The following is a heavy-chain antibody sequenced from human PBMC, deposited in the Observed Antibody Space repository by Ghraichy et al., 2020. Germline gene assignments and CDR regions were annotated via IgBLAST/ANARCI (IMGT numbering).Heavy chain of an antibody. CDR3: ARVRGYNYGLFDY. V-gene: IGHV4-61*01. J-gene: IGHJ4*02. D-gene: IGHD5-18*01. CDR2: IFYSGSS. CDR1: GGSVNSGNYY. Sequence: SETLSLTCSVSGGSVNSGNYYWSWIRQPPGKGLEWIGYIFYSGSSNYSPSLKSRVPISVDTSKNQFSLRLSSVTAADTAVYYCARVRGYNYGLFDYWGQGTLVTVSS.